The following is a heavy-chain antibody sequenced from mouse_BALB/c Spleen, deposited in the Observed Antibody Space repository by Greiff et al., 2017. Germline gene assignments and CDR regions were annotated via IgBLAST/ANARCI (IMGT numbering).Heavy chain of an antibody. V-gene: IGHV1-69*02. D-gene: IGHD3-1*01. CDR3: ARFSADY. Sequence: VQLQQPGAELVKPGASVKLSCKASGYTFTSYWMHWVKQRPGQGLEWIGEIDPSDSYTNYNQKFKGKATLTVDKSSSTAYMQLSSLTSEDSAVYYCARFSADYWGQGTSVTVSS. CDR2: IDPSDSYT. J-gene: IGHJ4*01. CDR1: GYTFTSYW.